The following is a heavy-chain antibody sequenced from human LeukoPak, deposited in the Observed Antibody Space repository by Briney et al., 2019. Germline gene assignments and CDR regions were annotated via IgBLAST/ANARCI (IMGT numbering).Heavy chain of an antibody. V-gene: IGHV1-18*01. CDR1: GYTFTSYG. CDR3: ARETPVFDAFDI. J-gene: IGHJ3*02. Sequence: ASVKVSCKASGYTFTSYGISWVRQAPGQGLEWMGWISAYNGNTNYAQKFQGRVTMTRDTSISTAYMELSRLRSDDTAVYYCARETPVFDAFDIWGQGTMVTVSS. CDR2: ISAYNGNT.